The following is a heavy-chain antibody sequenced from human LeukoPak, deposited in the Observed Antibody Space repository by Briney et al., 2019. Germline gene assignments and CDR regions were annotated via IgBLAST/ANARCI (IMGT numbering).Heavy chain of an antibody. CDR2: IYIGGSS. Sequence: PGGSLRLSCAASGFTVTTNYIGWVRQAPGNGLGWVLFIYIGGSSYYPDSVRGRFTISEDNSKNTLYLQIHSLRAEDTAVYYCARPSTMSPGSFDIWGQGTVVTVSS. J-gene: IGHJ3*02. V-gene: IGHV3-53*01. D-gene: IGHD5-24*01. CDR1: GFTVTTNY. CDR3: ARPSTMSPGSFDI.